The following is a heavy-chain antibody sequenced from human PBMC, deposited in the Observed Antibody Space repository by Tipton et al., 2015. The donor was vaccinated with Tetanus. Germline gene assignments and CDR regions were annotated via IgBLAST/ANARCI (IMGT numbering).Heavy chain of an antibody. J-gene: IGHJ5*02. CDR1: GGSISSMSYY. CDR3: AAQIIPTDRGGWFDP. Sequence: TLSLTCTVSGGSISSMSYYWGWIRQPPGKGLEWIGNIYYGGSAYYNPSLKGRVSISVDTSKNQFSLKLSSVTATDTAVYYCAAQIIPTDRGGWFDPWGQGTLVTVSS. CDR2: IYYGGSA. D-gene: IGHD3-3*01. V-gene: IGHV4-39*01.